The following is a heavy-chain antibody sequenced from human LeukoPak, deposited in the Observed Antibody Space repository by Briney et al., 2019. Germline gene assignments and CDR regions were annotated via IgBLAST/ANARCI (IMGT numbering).Heavy chain of an antibody. CDR1: GFTFSSYG. CDR2: IRYDGSNK. CDR3: AKDPGTGSYSLVGTYYFDY. D-gene: IGHD1-26*01. Sequence: GGSLRLSCAASGFTFSSYGMHWVRQAPGKGLEWVAFIRYDGSNKYYADSVKGRFTISRDNSKNTLYLQMNSLRAEDTAVYYCAKDPGTGSYSLVGTYYFDYWGQGTLVTVSS. V-gene: IGHV3-30*02. J-gene: IGHJ4*02.